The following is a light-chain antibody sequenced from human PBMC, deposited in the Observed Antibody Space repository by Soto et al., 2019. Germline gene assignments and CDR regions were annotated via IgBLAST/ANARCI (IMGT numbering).Light chain of an antibody. CDR3: QQSFRTPFT. V-gene: IGKV1-39*01. CDR2: AAS. J-gene: IGKJ3*01. Sequence: DIQMTQSPSSLSASVGDRVNITCRASQSISSYLNWYQQKPGKAPKLLVYAASRLQSGVPSRFSGNVSVTDFTLTISSLQPEDFATYYCQQSFRTPFTFGPGNKLDIK. CDR1: QSISSY.